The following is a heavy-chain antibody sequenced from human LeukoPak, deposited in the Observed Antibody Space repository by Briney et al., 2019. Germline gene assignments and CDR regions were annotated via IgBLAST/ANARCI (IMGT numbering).Heavy chain of an antibody. CDR3: ARDFLGSGWDYNWFDP. V-gene: IGHV3-11*04. D-gene: IGHD6-19*01. J-gene: IGHJ5*02. CDR1: GFTFSDYY. Sequence: GGSLRLSCAASGFTFSDYYMSWIRQAPGKGLEWVSYISSSGSTIYYADSVKGRFTISRDNAKNSLYLQMNSLRAEGTAVYYCARDFLGSGWDYNWFDPWGQGTLVTVSS. CDR2: ISSSGSTI.